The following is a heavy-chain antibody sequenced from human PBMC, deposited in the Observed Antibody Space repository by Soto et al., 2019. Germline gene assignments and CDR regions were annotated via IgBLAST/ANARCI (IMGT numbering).Heavy chain of an antibody. J-gene: IGHJ4*02. D-gene: IGHD5-12*01. V-gene: IGHV3-23*01. CDR1: GFTFSSYA. CDR3: AKCPGGYEFSFDY. CDR2: ISVSAGST. Sequence: GGSRRLSCAASGFTFSSYAMSWVRQAPGKGLECVSAISVSAGSTYYADSVKGRFTISXXXSXXTXXRXXNXXRSXDTAVDYCAKCPGGYEFSFDYWGQGTLVTVSS.